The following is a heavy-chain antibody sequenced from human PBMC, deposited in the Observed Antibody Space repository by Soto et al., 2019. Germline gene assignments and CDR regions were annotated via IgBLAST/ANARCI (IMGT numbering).Heavy chain of an antibody. CDR3: AKDGQYYDFWSGYRNYYYYGMDV. Sequence: PGGSLRLSCAASGFTFSSYAMSWVRQAPGKGLEWVSAISGSGGSTYYADSVKGRFTISRDNSKNTLYLQMNSLRAEDTAVYYCAKDGQYYDFWSGYRNYYYYGMDVWGQGTTVTSP. V-gene: IGHV3-23*01. CDR2: ISGSGGST. J-gene: IGHJ6*02. D-gene: IGHD3-3*01. CDR1: GFTFSSYA.